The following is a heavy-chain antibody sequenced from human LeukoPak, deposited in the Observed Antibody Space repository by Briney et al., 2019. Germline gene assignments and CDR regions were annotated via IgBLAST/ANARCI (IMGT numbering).Heavy chain of an antibody. Sequence: GGSLRLSCAASGFTFSSYSMNWVRQAPGKGLEWVSYISSSSSTIYYADSVKGRFTISRDNAKNSLYLQMNSLRAEDTAVYYCARDLYYYDSSGHPSDFDYWGQGTLVTVSS. CDR1: GFTFSSYS. V-gene: IGHV3-48*04. CDR3: ARDLYYYDSSGHPSDFDY. D-gene: IGHD3-22*01. CDR2: ISSSSSTI. J-gene: IGHJ4*02.